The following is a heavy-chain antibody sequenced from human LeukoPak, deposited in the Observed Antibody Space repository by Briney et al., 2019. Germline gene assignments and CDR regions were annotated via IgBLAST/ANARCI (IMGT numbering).Heavy chain of an antibody. Sequence: SETLSLTCAVSGGSISSSNWRSWVRQPPGKGLEWIGEIYHSGSTNYNPSLKSRVTISVDKSKNQFSLKLSSVTAADTAVYYCARETPPGYYDSSGYSMFDYWGQGTLVTVSS. CDR3: ARETPPGYYDSSGYSMFDY. V-gene: IGHV4-4*02. CDR1: GGSISSSNW. J-gene: IGHJ4*02. D-gene: IGHD3-22*01. CDR2: IYHSGST.